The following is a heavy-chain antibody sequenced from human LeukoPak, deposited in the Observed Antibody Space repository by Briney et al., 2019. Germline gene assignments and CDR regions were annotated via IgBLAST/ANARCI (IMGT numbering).Heavy chain of an antibody. D-gene: IGHD3-10*01. V-gene: IGHV4-39*01. Sequence: PSETLSLTCTVSGGSISSSFYYWGWIRQPPGKGLEWIGSIYYRGTTYYNPSFRSRVTISVDTSKTQFSLQLSSVTAADTAVYYCARTFYGSGSSFDYWGQGTLVTVSS. CDR1: GGSISSSFYY. J-gene: IGHJ4*02. CDR3: ARTFYGSGSSFDY. CDR2: IYYRGTT.